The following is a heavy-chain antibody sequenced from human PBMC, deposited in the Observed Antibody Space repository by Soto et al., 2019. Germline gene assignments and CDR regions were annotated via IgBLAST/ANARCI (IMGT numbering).Heavy chain of an antibody. CDR3: ARECGGDCSNAFDI. V-gene: IGHV3-66*01. D-gene: IGHD2-21*01. Sequence: VQLVESGGGLVQPGGSLRLSCAASGFTVSSNYMNWVRQAPGKGLEWLSVLYSGAGTYYADSVKDRFTISRDNSKNTLYLQLNSLRAEDTGIYYCARECGGDCSNAFDIWGQGTMVTGSP. CDR2: LYSGAGT. J-gene: IGHJ3*02. CDR1: GFTVSSNY.